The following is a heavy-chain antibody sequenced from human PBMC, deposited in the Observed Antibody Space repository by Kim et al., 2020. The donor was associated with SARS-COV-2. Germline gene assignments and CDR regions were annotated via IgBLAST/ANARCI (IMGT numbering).Heavy chain of an antibody. Sequence: SETLSLTCAVYGASFSGYFWSWIRQPPGKGLEWIGEINHSGSTDYNPSLKSRVTLSVDTSKNQFSLNLSSVTAADTAVYYCARGLGMATLDYWGQGTLVTVSS. CDR2: INHSGST. V-gene: IGHV4-34*01. D-gene: IGHD5-12*01. CDR3: ARGLGMATLDY. J-gene: IGHJ4*02. CDR1: GASFSGYF.